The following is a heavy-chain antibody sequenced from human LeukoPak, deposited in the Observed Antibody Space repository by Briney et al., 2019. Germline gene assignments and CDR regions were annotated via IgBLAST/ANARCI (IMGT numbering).Heavy chain of an antibody. Sequence: GGSLRLSCTASGFTFTSYAIHWLRQAPGKGLEWVAVISYDGSNKYFADSVKGRFTISRDNSKNTLYLQMNSLRTEDTAMYYCARADGSGSYYSVPFDWGQGTLVTVSS. CDR2: ISYDGSNK. CDR1: GFTFTSYA. J-gene: IGHJ4*02. V-gene: IGHV3-30*04. CDR3: ARADGSGSYYSVPFD. D-gene: IGHD3-10*01.